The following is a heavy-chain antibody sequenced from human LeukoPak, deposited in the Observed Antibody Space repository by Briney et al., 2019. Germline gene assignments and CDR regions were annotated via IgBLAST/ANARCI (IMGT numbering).Heavy chain of an antibody. CDR3: ARVTVDGYFYMDV. CDR1: GFTFGEYA. J-gene: IGHJ6*03. V-gene: IGHV3-49*04. Sequence: GGSPRLSCSTSGFTFGEYAMSWVRQAPGKGLEWVGFIRGKVYGQATKYAASVEDRFVISRDDSSSAVYLQMTSLQSEDTAVYYCARVTVDGYFYMDVWGEGTSVTVSS. CDR2: IRGKVYGQAT. D-gene: IGHD4-11*01.